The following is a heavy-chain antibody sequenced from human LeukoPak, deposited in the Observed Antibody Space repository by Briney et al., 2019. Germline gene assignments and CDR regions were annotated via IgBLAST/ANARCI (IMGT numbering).Heavy chain of an antibody. J-gene: IGHJ4*02. Sequence: GGSLRLSCAASGFTFSSYGMHWVRQAPGKGLEWVAVISYDGSNKYYADSVKGRFTISRDNSRNTLYLQMNSLRAEDTAVYYCAKLRFLEWLQEDYWGQGILVTVSS. CDR1: GFTFSSYG. CDR3: AKLRFLEWLQEDY. CDR2: ISYDGSNK. V-gene: IGHV3-30*18. D-gene: IGHD3-3*01.